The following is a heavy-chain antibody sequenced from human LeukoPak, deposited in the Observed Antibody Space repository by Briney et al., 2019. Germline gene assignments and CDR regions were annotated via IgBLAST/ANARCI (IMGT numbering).Heavy chain of an antibody. CDR2: INPNSGGT. Sequence: GASVKVSCEASGYTLTGYYMHWVRQAPGQGLEWMGWINPNSGGTNYAQKFQGRVTMTRDTSIGTAYMELSRLRSDDTAVYYCARSLGSHNYQPHCFDYWGQGTLVTVSS. V-gene: IGHV1-2*02. CDR1: GYTLTGYY. D-gene: IGHD5-24*01. J-gene: IGHJ4*02. CDR3: ARSLGSHNYQPHCFDY.